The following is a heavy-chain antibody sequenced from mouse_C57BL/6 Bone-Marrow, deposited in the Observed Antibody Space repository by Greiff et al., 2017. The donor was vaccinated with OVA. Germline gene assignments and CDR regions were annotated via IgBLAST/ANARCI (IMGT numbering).Heavy chain of an antibody. CDR1: GYTFTSYG. V-gene: IGHV1-81*01. CDR2: IYPRSGNT. Sequence: QVQLQQSGAELARPGASVKLSCKASGYTFTSYGISWVKQRTGQGLAWIGEIYPRSGNTYYNEKFKGKATLTADKSSSTAYMELRSLTSEDSAVYFCARPLYFDYWGQGTTLTVSS. CDR3: ARPLYFDY. J-gene: IGHJ2*01.